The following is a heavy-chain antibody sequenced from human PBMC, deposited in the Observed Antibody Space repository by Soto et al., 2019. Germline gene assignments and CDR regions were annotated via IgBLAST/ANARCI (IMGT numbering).Heavy chain of an antibody. D-gene: IGHD3-9*01. CDR1: GGSISSYY. Sequence: PSETLSLTCTVSGGSISSYYWSWIRQPPGKGLEWIGYIYYSGSTNYNPSLKSRVTISVDTSKNQFSLKLSSVTAADTAVYYCARSLDWLPGYFDYWGQGTLVTVSS. J-gene: IGHJ4*02. CDR2: IYYSGST. CDR3: ARSLDWLPGYFDY. V-gene: IGHV4-59*01.